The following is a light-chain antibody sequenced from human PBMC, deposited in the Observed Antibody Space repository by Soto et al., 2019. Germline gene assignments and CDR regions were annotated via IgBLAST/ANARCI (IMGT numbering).Light chain of an antibody. Sequence: DXQMTQSPSSLSAXVXDRVTVTCRAGQSISRYLNWYQQRPGKAPKLLIYSASTLQTGVPSRFXXXGSGTDFTLTISSLQPEAFATYYCQQSYNGPFTFGPVTKVDI. J-gene: IGKJ3*01. CDR3: QQSYNGPFT. CDR1: QSISRY. V-gene: IGKV1-39*01. CDR2: SAS.